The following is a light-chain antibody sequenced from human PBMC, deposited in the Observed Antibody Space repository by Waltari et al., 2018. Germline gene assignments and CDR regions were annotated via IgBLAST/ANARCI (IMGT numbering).Light chain of an antibody. V-gene: IGKV4-1*01. J-gene: IGKJ1*01. CDR2: WAS. CDR3: QQYYSTPPWT. Sequence: DIVITQSPDSLAVCLGERATINCKSSQSVLYSSNNKNYLAWYQQKPGQPPKLLIYWASTRESGVPDRFSGSGSGTDFTLTISSLQAEDVAVYYCQQYYSTPPWTFGQGTKVEIK. CDR1: QSVLYSSNNKNY.